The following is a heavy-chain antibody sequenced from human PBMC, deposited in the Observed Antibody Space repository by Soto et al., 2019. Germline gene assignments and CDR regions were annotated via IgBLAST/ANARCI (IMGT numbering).Heavy chain of an antibody. CDR3: ARGLVVVAATYWYFDL. CDR2: MNPNSGKA. J-gene: IGHJ2*01. Sequence: QVQLVQSGAEVKKPGASVKVSCKASGYTFTSYDINWVRQAAGQGLEWIGWMNPNSGKAVYAQKFQGRVTMAGNTSIRTAYRELSSLRSDDAAVYFCARGLVVVAATYWYFDLWGRGTLVTVSS. CDR1: GYTFTSYD. V-gene: IGHV1-8*01. D-gene: IGHD2-15*01.